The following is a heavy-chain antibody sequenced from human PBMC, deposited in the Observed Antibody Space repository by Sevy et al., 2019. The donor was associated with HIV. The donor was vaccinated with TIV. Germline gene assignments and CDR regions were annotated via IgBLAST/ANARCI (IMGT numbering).Heavy chain of an antibody. CDR3: AKDRRIAVAGTFDY. CDR2: ISGSGGST. CDR1: GFTFSSYA. J-gene: IGHJ4*02. D-gene: IGHD6-19*01. V-gene: IGHV3-23*01. Sequence: GGSLRLSCAASGFTFSSYAMSWVRQAPGKGLEWVSAISGSGGSTYYADSVKGRFTISRDNSKNTLYLQMNSLRAEDTVVYYCAKDRRIAVAGTFDYWGQGTLVTVSS.